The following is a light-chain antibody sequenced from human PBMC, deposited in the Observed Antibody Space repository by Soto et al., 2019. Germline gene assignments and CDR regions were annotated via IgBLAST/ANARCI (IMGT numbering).Light chain of an antibody. CDR2: EVT. V-gene: IGLV2-8*01. Sequence: QSVLTQPPSASGSPGQSVTVSCTGTSSDVGGYNYVSWYQQEPGKAPKLMIYEVTKRPSGVPDRFSGSKSGNTASLTVSGLQAGDEGDYYYCSSSSGSNNPYVFGTGTKVTVL. CDR1: SSDVGGYNY. CDR3: SSSSGSNNPYV. J-gene: IGLJ1*01.